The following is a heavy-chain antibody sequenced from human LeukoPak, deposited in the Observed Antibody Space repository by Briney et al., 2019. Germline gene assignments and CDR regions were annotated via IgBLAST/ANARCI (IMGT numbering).Heavy chain of an antibody. J-gene: IGHJ4*02. CDR2: ISSSGSTI. V-gene: IGHV3-11*01. CDR1: GFTFSDYY. D-gene: IGHD4-17*01. CDR3: ARDLMTTVTRGDY. Sequence: PGGSLRLSCAASGFTFSDYYMSWVRQAPGKGLEWVSYISSSGSTIYYADSVKGRFTISRDNAKNSLYLQMNSLRAEDTAVYYCARDLMTTVTRGDYWGQGTLVTVSS.